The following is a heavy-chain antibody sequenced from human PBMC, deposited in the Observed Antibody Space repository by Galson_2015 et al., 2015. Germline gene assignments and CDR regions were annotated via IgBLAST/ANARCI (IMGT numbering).Heavy chain of an antibody. CDR2: IWYDGSNK. J-gene: IGHJ4*02. CDR3: ARDGGALQWWSGVDI. Sequence: SLRLSCAASGFTFSSYGMHWVRQAPGKGLEWVAVIWYDGSNKYYADSVKGRFTISRDNSKNTLYLQMNSLRAEDTAVYYCARDGGALQWWSGVDIWGQGTLVTVSS. CDR1: GFTFSSYG. V-gene: IGHV3-33*01. D-gene: IGHD2-15*01.